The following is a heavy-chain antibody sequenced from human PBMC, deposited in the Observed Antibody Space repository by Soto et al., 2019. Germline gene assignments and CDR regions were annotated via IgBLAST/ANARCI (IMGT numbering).Heavy chain of an antibody. Sequence: SETLSLTCSVSGAALNSGNYYWSWIRQVLGKGLEWIGHIYVTGAVDYNPSLRDRITISQDTSERQFSLNLRLVTAADTAVYYCARLRIATNNYKWFDPWGQGTMVTVSS. V-gene: IGHV4-31*03. CDR3: ARLRIATNNYKWFDP. D-gene: IGHD2-21*01. CDR2: IYVTGAV. J-gene: IGHJ5*02. CDR1: GAALNSGNYY.